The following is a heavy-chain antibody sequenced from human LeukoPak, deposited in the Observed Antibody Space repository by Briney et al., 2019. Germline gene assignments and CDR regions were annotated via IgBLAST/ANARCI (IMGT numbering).Heavy chain of an antibody. CDR2: IIPIFGTA. D-gene: IGHD6-19*01. CDR1: GGTFSSCA. CDR3: AGPRAVAGFAEYFQH. J-gene: IGHJ1*01. Sequence: SVKVSCKASGGTFSSCAISWVRQAPGRGLEWMGGIIPIFGTANYAQKFQGRVTITADESTSTAYMELSSLRSEDTAVYYCAGPRAVAGFAEYFQHWGQGTLVTVSS. V-gene: IGHV1-69*01.